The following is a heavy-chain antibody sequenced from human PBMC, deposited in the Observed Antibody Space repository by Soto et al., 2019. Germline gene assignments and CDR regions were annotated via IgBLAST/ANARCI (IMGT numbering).Heavy chain of an antibody. J-gene: IGHJ4*02. CDR1: GFTLSSYV. Sequence: QVQLVESGGGVVQPGRSLRLSCAASGFTLSSYVMHWVRQAPGKGLEWVAVISYDGNNKYYADSVKGRFTISRDNSKNTLYLQRNSLRAEDTAVYYCASDLYGSGSYDYWGQGTLVTVSS. D-gene: IGHD1-26*01. CDR2: ISYDGNNK. V-gene: IGHV3-30-3*01. CDR3: ASDLYGSGSYDY.